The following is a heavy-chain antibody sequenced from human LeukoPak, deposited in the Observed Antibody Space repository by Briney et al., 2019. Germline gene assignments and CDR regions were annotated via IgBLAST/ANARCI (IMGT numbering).Heavy chain of an antibody. Sequence: GASVKVSCKASGYTFTNFAMDWVRQAPGQGLEWMGWVNTNTGNPTYAQGFTGRFVFSLDTSVSTAYLQISSLKAEDTAVYYCANENWFDPWGQGTLVTVSS. CDR2: VNTNTGNP. V-gene: IGHV7-4-1*02. CDR1: GYTFTNFA. CDR3: ANENWFDP. J-gene: IGHJ5*02.